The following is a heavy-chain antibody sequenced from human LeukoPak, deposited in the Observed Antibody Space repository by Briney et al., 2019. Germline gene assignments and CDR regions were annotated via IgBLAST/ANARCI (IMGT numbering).Heavy chain of an antibody. D-gene: IGHD3-22*01. CDR2: ISSSGSTI. CDR1: GFTFSSYE. CDR3: TTDIPPGYNYDSSGYYRY. V-gene: IGHV3-48*03. Sequence: GGSLRLSCAASGFTFSSYEMNWVRQAPGKGLEWVSYISSSGSTIYYADSVKGRFTISRDNAKNSLYLQMNSLKTEDTAVYYCTTDIPPGYNYDSSGYYRYWGQGTLVTVSS. J-gene: IGHJ4*02.